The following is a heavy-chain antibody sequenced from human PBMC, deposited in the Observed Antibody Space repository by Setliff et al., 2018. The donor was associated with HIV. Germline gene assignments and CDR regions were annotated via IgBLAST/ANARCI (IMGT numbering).Heavy chain of an antibody. CDR1: GDSISSSSYY. CDR2: ISHTGST. D-gene: IGHD3-22*01. V-gene: IGHV4-61*05. J-gene: IGHJ4*02. Sequence: SETLSLTCSVSGDSISSSSYYWGWIRQPPGKGLEWIGYISHTGSTNFNPSLKSRVTISVDTSKNQFSLKLSSVAAADTAVYYCARAYYHDSSGYQGFDYWGQGTLVTVSS. CDR3: ARAYYHDSSGYQGFDY.